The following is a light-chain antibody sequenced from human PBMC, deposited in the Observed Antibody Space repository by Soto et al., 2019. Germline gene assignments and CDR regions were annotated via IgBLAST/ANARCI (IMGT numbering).Light chain of an antibody. CDR3: EQYGNSPRT. V-gene: IGKV3-20*01. Sequence: EIVLTQSPGTLSLSPGERATLSCRASQSVSSSFLGWYQQKTGQPPRLVIFGASNRAPGIPDRFSGRASGTEFTLTISRLEPEDFAVYYCEQYGNSPRTFGQGTKVDI. CDR2: GAS. CDR1: QSVSSSF. J-gene: IGKJ1*01.